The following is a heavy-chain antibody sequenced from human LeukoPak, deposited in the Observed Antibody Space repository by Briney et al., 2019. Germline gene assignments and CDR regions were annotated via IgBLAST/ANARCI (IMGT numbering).Heavy chain of an antibody. V-gene: IGHV3-7*01. D-gene: IGHD5-12*01. CDR1: GFTFSSYW. J-gene: IGHJ4*02. CDR3: ARDRYSIVATMYFDY. Sequence: PGGSLRLSCAASGFTFSSYWMSWVRQAPGKGLEWVANIKQDGSEKYYVDSVKGRFTISRDNAKNSLYLQMNSLRAEDTAVYYCARDRYSIVATMYFDYWGQGTLVTVSS. CDR2: IKQDGSEK.